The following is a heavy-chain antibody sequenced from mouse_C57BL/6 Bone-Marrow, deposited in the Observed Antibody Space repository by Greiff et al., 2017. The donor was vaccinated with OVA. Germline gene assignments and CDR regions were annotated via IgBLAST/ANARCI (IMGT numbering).Heavy chain of an antibody. V-gene: IGHV5-17*01. CDR3: ARGITTVRAMDY. J-gene: IGHJ4*01. CDR1: GFTFSDYG. CDR2: ISSGSSTI. D-gene: IGHD1-1*01. Sequence: EVQLQQSGGGLVKPGGSLKLSCAASGFTFSDYGMHWVRQAPEKGLEWVAYISSGSSTIYYEDTVKGRFTISRDNAKNTLFLQMTSLRSEDTAMYYCARGITTVRAMDYWGQGTSVTVSS.